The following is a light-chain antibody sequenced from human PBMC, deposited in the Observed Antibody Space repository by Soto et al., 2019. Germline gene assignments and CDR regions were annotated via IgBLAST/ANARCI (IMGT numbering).Light chain of an antibody. V-gene: IGKV3-11*01. J-gene: IGKJ5*01. CDR1: ESVRDE. Sequence: EAVLTQSPATLSLSPGERATLSCRASESVRDELGWYQQKPGQAPRLLILDSSKRATGIPARFSGSGYGTDFTLSISSLEPEDFAVYYCQQRLTWPITFGQGTRLEI. CDR3: QQRLTWPIT. CDR2: DSS.